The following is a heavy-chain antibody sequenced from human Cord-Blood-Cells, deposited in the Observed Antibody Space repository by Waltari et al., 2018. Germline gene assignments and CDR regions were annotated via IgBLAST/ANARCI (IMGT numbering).Heavy chain of an antibody. J-gene: IGHJ5*02. CDR2: IKQDGSEK. V-gene: IGHV3-7*01. CDR3: ARSHLLSGIAAAGANWFDP. Sequence: EVQLVESGGGFVQPGGSLRLSCAASGFTFSSYWMSWVRQAPGKGLEWVANIKQDGSEKYYVDSVKGRFTISRDNAKNSLYLQMNSLRAEDTAVYYCARSHLLSGIAAAGANWFDPWGQGTLVTVSS. CDR1: GFTFSSYW. D-gene: IGHD6-13*01.